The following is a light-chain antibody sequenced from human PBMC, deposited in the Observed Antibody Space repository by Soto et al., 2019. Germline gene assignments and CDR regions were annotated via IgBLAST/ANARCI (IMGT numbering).Light chain of an antibody. Sequence: QSALTQPASVSGSPGQSITISCTGTSSDVGGYNFVSWYQHHPGKAPKLIIYDVSNRPSGVSNRFSGSKSGNTAYLTISGLQAEDEADYYCSSYTSSSTVVFGGGTKVTVL. J-gene: IGLJ2*01. V-gene: IGLV2-14*03. CDR3: SSYTSSSTVV. CDR2: DVS. CDR1: SSDVGGYNF.